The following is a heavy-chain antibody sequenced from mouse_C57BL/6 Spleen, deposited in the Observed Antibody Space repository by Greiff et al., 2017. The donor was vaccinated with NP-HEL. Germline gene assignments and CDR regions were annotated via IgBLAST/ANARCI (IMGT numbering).Heavy chain of an antibody. D-gene: IGHD2-5*01. CDR2: IRSKSNNYAT. J-gene: IGHJ4*01. V-gene: IGHV10-1*01. Sequence: EVQLVESGGGLVQPKGSLKLSCAASGFSFNTYAMNWVRQAPGKGLEWVARIRSKSNNYATYYADSVKDRFTISRDDSESMLYLQMNNLKTEDTAMYYCVRHRYSNPYYAMDYWGQGTSVTVSS. CDR3: VRHRYSNPYYAMDY. CDR1: GFSFNTYA.